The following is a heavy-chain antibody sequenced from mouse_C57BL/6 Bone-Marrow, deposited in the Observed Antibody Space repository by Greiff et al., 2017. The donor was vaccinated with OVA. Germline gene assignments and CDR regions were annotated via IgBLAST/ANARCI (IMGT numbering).Heavy chain of an antibody. CDR1: GFTFSSYT. D-gene: IGHD1-1*01. CDR3: ARHEGPYYYGSSSYWYFDV. CDR2: ISGGGGNT. V-gene: IGHV5-9*01. J-gene: IGHJ1*03. Sequence: EVKLMESGGGLVKPGGSLKLSCAASGFTFSSYTMSWVRQTPEKRLEWVATISGGGGNTYYPDSVKGRFTISRDNAKNTLYLQMSSLRSEDTALYYCARHEGPYYYGSSSYWYFDVWGTGTTVTVSS.